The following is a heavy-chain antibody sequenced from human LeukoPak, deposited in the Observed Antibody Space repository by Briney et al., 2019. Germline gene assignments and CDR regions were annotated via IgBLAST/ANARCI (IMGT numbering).Heavy chain of an antibody. D-gene: IGHD6-19*01. Sequence: GGTLRLSCAASGFTFSSYGMTWVRQAPGKGLGWVSVISGSGGSTNYADSVKGRFTISRDNSKNTLYLEMNSLRAEDTALYYCAKDRGRAVAGSEFDYWGQGTLATVSS. J-gene: IGHJ4*02. CDR3: AKDRGRAVAGSEFDY. V-gene: IGHV3-23*01. CDR1: GFTFSSYG. CDR2: ISGSGGST.